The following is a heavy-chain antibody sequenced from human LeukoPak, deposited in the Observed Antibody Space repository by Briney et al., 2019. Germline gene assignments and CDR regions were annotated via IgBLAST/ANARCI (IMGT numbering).Heavy chain of an antibody. CDR2: IYYSGST. CDR1: GGSISSGGYY. V-gene: IGHV4-31*03. D-gene: IGHD3-10*01. Sequence: SETLSLTCTVSGGSISSGGYYWRWIRQHPGKGLEWIGYIYYSGSTYYNPSLKSRVTISVDTSKNQFSLKLSSVTAADTAVYCCARDGYYYGSGTEWGQGTLVTVSS. CDR3: ARDGYYYGSGTE. J-gene: IGHJ4*02.